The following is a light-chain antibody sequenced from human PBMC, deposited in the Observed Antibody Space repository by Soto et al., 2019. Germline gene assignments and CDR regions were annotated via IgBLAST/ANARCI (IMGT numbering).Light chain of an antibody. CDR2: GNS. Sequence: QSVLTQPASVSGAPGQRVTISCTGSSSNIGAGYDVHWYQQLPGTDTKILIYGNSNRPSGVPDRFSGSKSGTSASLAITGLQAEDKADDYCQSDDSGLSGFYFFGTGTKLTV. CDR3: QSDDSGLSGFYF. V-gene: IGLV1-40*01. CDR1: SSNIGAGYD. J-gene: IGLJ1*01.